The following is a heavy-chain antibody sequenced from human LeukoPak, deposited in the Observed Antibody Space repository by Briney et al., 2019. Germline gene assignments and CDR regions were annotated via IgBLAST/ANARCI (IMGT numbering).Heavy chain of an antibody. J-gene: IGHJ4*02. CDR2: IYPGDSDT. CDR3: AITRLSNGGYVDY. Sequence: GESLKISCKGSGYSFNSYWIGCVRQMPGKGLEWMGIIYPGDSDTRYSPSFQGQVTISADKSISTAYLQWSSLKASDTAMYYCAITRLSNGGYVDYWGQGTLVTVSS. D-gene: IGHD4-23*01. V-gene: IGHV5-51*01. CDR1: GYSFNSYW.